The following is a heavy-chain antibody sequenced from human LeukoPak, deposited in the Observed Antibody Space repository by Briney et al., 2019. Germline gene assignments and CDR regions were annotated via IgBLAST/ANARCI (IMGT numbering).Heavy chain of an antibody. J-gene: IGHJ4*02. Sequence: SGGSLRLSCEGSGFNFNDAWMSWIRQAPGKGREWVGRVRTTAEGETTDYAAPVRGRFIISRDDSKKMVFLQMNRLETEDTAIYYCTAGLGKTDDDSWGQGTLVTVSS. CDR3: TAGLGKTDDDS. CDR2: VRTTAEGETT. V-gene: IGHV3-15*01. CDR1: GFNFNDAW. D-gene: IGHD4-11*01.